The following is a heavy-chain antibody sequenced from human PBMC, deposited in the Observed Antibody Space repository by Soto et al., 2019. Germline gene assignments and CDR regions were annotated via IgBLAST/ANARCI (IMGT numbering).Heavy chain of an antibody. CDR2: ISSSGSTI. Sequence: GGSLRLSCAASGFTFSDYYMSWIRQAPGKGLEWVSYISSSGSTIYYADSVKGRFTISRDNAKNSLYLQMNSLRAEDTAVYYCARVHSSSWYDWFDPWGQGTLVTVSS. V-gene: IGHV3-11*01. CDR1: GFTFSDYY. J-gene: IGHJ5*02. D-gene: IGHD6-13*01. CDR3: ARVHSSSWYDWFDP.